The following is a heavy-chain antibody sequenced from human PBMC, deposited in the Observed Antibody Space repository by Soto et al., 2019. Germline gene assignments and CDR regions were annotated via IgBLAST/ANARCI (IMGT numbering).Heavy chain of an antibody. V-gene: IGHV4-4*02. D-gene: IGHD7-27*01. Sequence: PSETLSLTCTVSGDSMTGSVWRTWVRQPPGKGLEWIGEVFHTGNTNYNPSLKSRVTMSVDKSTNEFSLKVTSVTAADTAIYYCARKAWVRFDYWGQGALVTVSS. CDR1: GDSMTGSVW. CDR2: VFHTGNT. J-gene: IGHJ4*02. CDR3: ARKAWVRFDY.